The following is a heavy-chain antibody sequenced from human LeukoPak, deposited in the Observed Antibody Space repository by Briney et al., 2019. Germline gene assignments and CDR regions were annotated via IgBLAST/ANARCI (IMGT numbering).Heavy chain of an antibody. J-gene: IGHJ5*02. D-gene: IGHD3/OR15-3a*01. CDR1: GFIFSYHY. Sequence: GSLSLSFAASGFIFSYHYMDWVRQAPGKGLEWVGRARNRVNHYTTQYAASVKGRFTISRDESKNLLYLQMNSLEIEDTAVYYCARGRTGTGADWFDPWGQGTLVTVSS. V-gene: IGHV3-72*01. CDR2: ARNRVNHYTT. CDR3: ARGRTGTGADWFDP.